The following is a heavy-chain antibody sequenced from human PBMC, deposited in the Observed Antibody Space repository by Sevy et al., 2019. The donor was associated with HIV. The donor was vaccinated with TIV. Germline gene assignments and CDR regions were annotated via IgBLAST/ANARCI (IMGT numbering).Heavy chain of an antibody. D-gene: IGHD3-22*01. CDR2: ISGSGGST. CDR1: GFTFSSYA. J-gene: IGHJ4*02. CDR3: AKLIPTSVVVVISGFDY. Sequence: GRSLRLSCAASGFTFSSYAMSWVRQAPGKGLEWVSAISGSGGSTYYADSVKGRFTISRDNSKNTLYLQMNSLRAEDTAVYYCAKLIPTSVVVVISGFDYWGQGTLVTVSS. V-gene: IGHV3-23*01.